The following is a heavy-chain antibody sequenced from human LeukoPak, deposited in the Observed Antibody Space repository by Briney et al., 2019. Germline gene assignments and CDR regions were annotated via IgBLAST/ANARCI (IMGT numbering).Heavy chain of an antibody. CDR3: ARDGGYNWNYLTFDY. D-gene: IGHD1-7*01. CDR1: GYTFTGYY. J-gene: IGHJ4*02. V-gene: IGHV1-2*02. Sequence: ASVKVSCKASGYTFTGYYMHWVRQAPGQGLEWMGWINPNSGGTNYAQKFQGRVTMTRDTSISTAYMELSRLRSDDTAVYYCARDGGYNWNYLTFDYWGQGTLVTVSS. CDR2: INPNSGGT.